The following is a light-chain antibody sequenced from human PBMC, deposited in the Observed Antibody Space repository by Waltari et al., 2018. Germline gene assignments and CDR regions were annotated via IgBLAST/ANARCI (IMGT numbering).Light chain of an antibody. CDR2: DAS. Sequence: DIQMTQSPSSLSASVGDRVTFTCQATQDITTSLSWFHQKPGEAPRLLIYDASTLQPGVPSRFSGTGSATGFSLTITSLQLDDSATYYCQQFHSLPYTFARGTKLHIK. CDR3: QQFHSLPYT. J-gene: IGKJ2*01. V-gene: IGKV1-33*01. CDR1: QDITTS.